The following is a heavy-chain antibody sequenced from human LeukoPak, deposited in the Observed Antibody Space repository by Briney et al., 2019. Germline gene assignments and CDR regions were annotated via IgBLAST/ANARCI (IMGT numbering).Heavy chain of an antibody. D-gene: IGHD3-10*01. V-gene: IGHV4-4*02. CDR1: GGSISTNNW. Sequence: SETLSLTCAVSGGSISTNNWWTWVRQPPGKGLEWIGEIHHSGSTDYNPSLKSRVTISPDKSKNQFSLTLTSVTAADTAVYYCARQTGYYGSGSYYEEDYYYYMDVWGKGTTVTISS. CDR3: ARQTGYYGSGSYYEEDYYYYMDV. J-gene: IGHJ6*03. CDR2: IHHSGST.